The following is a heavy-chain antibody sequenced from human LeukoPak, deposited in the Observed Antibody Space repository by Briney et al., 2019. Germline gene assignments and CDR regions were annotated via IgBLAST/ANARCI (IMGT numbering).Heavy chain of an antibody. CDR3: ARGKHRGDY. J-gene: IGHJ4*02. D-gene: IGHD4-23*01. V-gene: IGHV3-74*01. CDR2: NNGDGSTT. Sequence: GGSLRLSCVASGFSLSGYWMYWVRQAPGKGLMYISRNNGDGSTTNYADVVKGRFTMSRDNVKNSLYLQMNSLRAEDTAVYYCARGKHRGDYWGQGTLVTVSS. CDR1: GFSLSGYW.